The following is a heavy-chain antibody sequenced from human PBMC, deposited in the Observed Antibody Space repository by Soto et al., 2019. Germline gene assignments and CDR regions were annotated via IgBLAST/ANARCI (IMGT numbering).Heavy chain of an antibody. Sequence: QVQLQQSGPGLVKPSQTLSLTCAISGDSVSSNSAAWNWIRQSPSGGLEWLGRTYYRSKWYNEYAPSVKSRIIINPDTSKNQFSLQLTSVTPDDTAVYYCAREYNTGWSTWGQGTLVTVSS. CDR1: GDSVSSNSAA. CDR3: AREYNTGWST. D-gene: IGHD6-19*01. CDR2: TYYRSKWYN. J-gene: IGHJ4*02. V-gene: IGHV6-1*01.